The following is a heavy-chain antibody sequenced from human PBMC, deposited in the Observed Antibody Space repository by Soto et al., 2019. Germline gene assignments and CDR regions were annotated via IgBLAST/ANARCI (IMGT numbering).Heavy chain of an antibody. Sequence: EVQVVEPGGGLVQPGGPLRLSAAASGLYVSNYYMSWFRQAPGKGLEWVSVIYRGGEIYYADSVQGRFTTSRDIARNSLDLQKNSLRVDDTAVYYCARDRRDGDTLWGQGVVVTVSS. J-gene: IGHJ4*02. CDR2: IYRGGEI. D-gene: IGHD5-18*01. CDR1: GLYVSNYY. V-gene: IGHV3-66*01. CDR3: ARDRRDGDTL.